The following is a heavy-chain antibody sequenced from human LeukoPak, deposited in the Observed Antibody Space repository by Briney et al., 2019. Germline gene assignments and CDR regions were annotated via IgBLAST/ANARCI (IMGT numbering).Heavy chain of an antibody. CDR2: ISGSGGSA. V-gene: IGHV3-23*01. CDR1: GFTFSSFE. D-gene: IGHD6-19*01. J-gene: IGHJ4*02. CDR3: ATTGYSSGWYRIWDY. Sequence: PGGSLRLSCAASGFTFSSFEMSWVRQAPGKGLEWVSAISGSGGSAYYADSVKGRFTISRDNSRNSLSLQMNSLRAEDTALYYCATTGYSSGWYRIWDYWGQGTLVTVSS.